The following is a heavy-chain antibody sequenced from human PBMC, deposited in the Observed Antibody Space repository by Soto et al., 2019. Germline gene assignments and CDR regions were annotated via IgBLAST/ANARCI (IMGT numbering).Heavy chain of an antibody. CDR1: GDSVSSNSAA. J-gene: IGHJ6*02. Sequence: SQTLSLTCVISGDSVSSNSAAWNWIRQSPSRGLEWMGRTYYRSKWYNEYSVSVKSRITINPDTSKNQFSLQLNSVTPEDTAVYYCAIDQGVVVAAVDYYGMDVWGQGTTVTVSS. D-gene: IGHD2-15*01. CDR3: AIDQGVVVAAVDYYGMDV. CDR2: TYYRSKWYN. V-gene: IGHV6-1*01.